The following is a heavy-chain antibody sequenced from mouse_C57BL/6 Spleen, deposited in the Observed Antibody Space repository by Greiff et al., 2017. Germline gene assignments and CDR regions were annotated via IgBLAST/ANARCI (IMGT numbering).Heavy chain of an antibody. D-gene: IGHD2-3*01. CDR3: ATDGYYGGYYAMDY. J-gene: IGHJ4*01. V-gene: IGHV5-17*01. CDR2: ISSGSSTI. Sequence: EVKLKESGGGLVKPGGSLKLSCAASGFTFSDYGMHWVRQAPEKGLEWVAYISSGSSTIYYADTVKGRFTISRDTAKNTLFLQMTSLRSGETAVYYCATDGYYGGYYAMDYWGQGTSVTVSA. CDR1: GFTFSDYG.